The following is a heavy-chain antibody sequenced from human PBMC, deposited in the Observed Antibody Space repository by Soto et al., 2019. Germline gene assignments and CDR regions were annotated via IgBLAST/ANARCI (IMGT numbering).Heavy chain of an antibody. CDR3: VKDMKWGGMTTIHYFDS. V-gene: IGHV3-9*02. CDR2: ISSNSATI. CDR1: GFIADDYA. D-gene: IGHD4-17*01. J-gene: IGHJ4*02. Sequence: EVQLVESGGGLVQPGRSLRLSCVASGFIADDYAMQWVRQAPGKGLEWVSGISSNSATINYADSVKGRFTISRDNAKNFLFLQMDRLRPEETAFYCFVKDMKWGGMTTIHYFDSWGQGTLVTVSS.